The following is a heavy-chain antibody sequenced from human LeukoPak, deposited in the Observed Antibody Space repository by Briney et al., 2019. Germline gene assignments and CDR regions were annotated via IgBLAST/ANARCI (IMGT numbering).Heavy chain of an antibody. D-gene: IGHD3-16*01. CDR2: MNPNSGNT. J-gene: IGHJ6*03. Sequence: ASVKVSCKASGYTFTSYDINWVQQATGQGLEWMGWMNPNSGNTGYAQKFQGRVTMTRNTSISTAYMELSSLRSEDTAVYYCARKVLGFSHFYYYYYMDVWGKGTTVTVSS. V-gene: IGHV1-8*01. CDR3: ARKVLGFSHFYYYYYMDV. CDR1: GYTFTSYD.